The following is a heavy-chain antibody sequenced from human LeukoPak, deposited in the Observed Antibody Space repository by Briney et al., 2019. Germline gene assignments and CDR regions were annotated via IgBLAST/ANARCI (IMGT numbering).Heavy chain of an antibody. CDR3: ARLQPGRGYSYGFPYYYYYMDV. CDR2: INHSGST. D-gene: IGHD5-18*01. J-gene: IGHJ6*03. CDR1: GGSISSSSYY. V-gene: IGHV4-39*07. Sequence: PSETLSLTCTVSGGSISSSSYYWGWIRQPPVKGLEWIGEINHSGSTNYNPSPKSRVTISVDTPKNQFSLKLSSVTAADTAVYYCARLQPGRGYSYGFPYYYYYMDVWGKGTTVTISS.